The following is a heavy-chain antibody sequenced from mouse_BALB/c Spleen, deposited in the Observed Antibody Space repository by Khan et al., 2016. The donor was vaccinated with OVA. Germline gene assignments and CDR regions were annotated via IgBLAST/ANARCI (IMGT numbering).Heavy chain of an antibody. D-gene: IGHD1-1*01. CDR3: ATSYFYGYYFDY. Sequence: EVKLMESGGGLVQPGGSRKLSCAASGFTFNSYGMHWVRQAPEKGLEWVAYISGDSNTIYYADTVKGRFTISRDNPKNTLFLQMTSLMSEDPAMYYCATSYFYGYYFDYWGPGTTLTVS. CDR2: ISGDSNTI. CDR1: GFTFNSYG. J-gene: IGHJ2*01. V-gene: IGHV5-17*02.